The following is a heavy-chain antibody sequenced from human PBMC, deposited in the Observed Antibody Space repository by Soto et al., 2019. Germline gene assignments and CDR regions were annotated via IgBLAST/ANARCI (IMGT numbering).Heavy chain of an antibody. CDR1: GGSFSGYY. D-gene: IGHD2-15*01. CDR2: INHSGST. J-gene: IGHJ3*02. CDR3: ARGRLGYCSGGSCYSRDFAFDI. Sequence: TSETLFLTCAGYGGSFSGYYRSWIRPPPGEGLGWVGEINHSGSTNYNPSLKSRVTISVDTSKNQFSLKLSSVTAADTAVYYCARGRLGYCSGGSCYSRDFAFDIWGQGTMVTVSS. V-gene: IGHV4-34*01.